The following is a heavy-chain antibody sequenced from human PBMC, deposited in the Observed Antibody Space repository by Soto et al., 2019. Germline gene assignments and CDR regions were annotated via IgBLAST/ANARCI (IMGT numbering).Heavy chain of an antibody. CDR3: ARDVSREYYDFWSGYYVAFDI. Sequence: SVKVSCKASGGTFSSYTISWVRQAPGQGLEWMGRIIPTLGIANYAQKFQGRVTITADKSTSTAYMELSSLRSEDTAVYYCARDVSREYYDFWSGYYVAFDIWGQGTMVTVSS. CDR2: IIPTLGIA. V-gene: IGHV1-69*04. CDR1: GGTFSSYT. D-gene: IGHD3-3*01. J-gene: IGHJ3*02.